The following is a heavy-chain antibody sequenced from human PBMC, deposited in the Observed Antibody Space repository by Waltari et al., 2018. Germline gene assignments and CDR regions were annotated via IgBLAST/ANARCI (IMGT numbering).Heavy chain of an antibody. D-gene: IGHD5-12*01. CDR3: ARNSYTCYGDS. J-gene: IGHJ4*02. Sequence: QVQLVQSGAEVKKPGASVKVSCKASGYTFTQYDLSWVRKAPGQGIEWMGWISVYNVNTDYAQKFQGRVTLTTDTSTTTAYMELRSLRSDDTAVYYCARNSYTCYGDSWGQGTLVAVSS. CDR2: ISVYNVNT. V-gene: IGHV1-18*01. CDR1: GYTFTQYD.